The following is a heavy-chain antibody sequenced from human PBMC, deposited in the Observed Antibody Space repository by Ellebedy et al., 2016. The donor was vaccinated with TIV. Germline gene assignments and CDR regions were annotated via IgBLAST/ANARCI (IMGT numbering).Heavy chain of an antibody. Sequence: PGGSLRLSCAASGFSFRNYWMGWVRQAPGKGLEWVANIYRDGSDKYYVDSVKGRFTISRDNAKNSLYLQLNSLRVEDTAVYYCARRGSYGDYAVQVNNWFDRWGQGTLVTV. CDR1: GFSFRNYW. CDR3: ARRGSYGDYAVQVNNWFDR. D-gene: IGHD4-17*01. J-gene: IGHJ5*02. V-gene: IGHV3-7*01. CDR2: IYRDGSDK.